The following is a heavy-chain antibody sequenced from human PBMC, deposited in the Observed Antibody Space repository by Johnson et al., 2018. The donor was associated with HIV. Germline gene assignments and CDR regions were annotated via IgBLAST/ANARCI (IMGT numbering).Heavy chain of an antibody. CDR2: ISYDGSNK. CDR1: A. V-gene: IGHV3-30-3*02. CDR3: ANSLLLDAFNI. Sequence: AMHWVRQAPGKGLEWVAVISYDGSNKYYADSVKGRFTISRDNSKTTLYLQMNSLRDEDTAVYYCANSLLLDAFNIWGQGTMVTVSS. J-gene: IGHJ3*02.